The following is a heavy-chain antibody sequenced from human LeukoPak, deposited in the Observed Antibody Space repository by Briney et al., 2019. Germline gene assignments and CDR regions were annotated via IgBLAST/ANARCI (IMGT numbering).Heavy chain of an antibody. V-gene: IGHV1-69*05. CDR2: IIPIFGTT. CDR1: GGTFKSYT. Sequence: SVKVSCKASGGTFKSYTVVWVRQAPGQGLEWLGGIIPIFGTTHYSQTLQGRVTITTDESTTTAYMELSSLIFEDTAIYYCVRDGGIAAAGTRGLDIWGQGTMVIVSS. CDR3: VRDGGIAAAGTRGLDI. D-gene: IGHD6-13*01. J-gene: IGHJ3*02.